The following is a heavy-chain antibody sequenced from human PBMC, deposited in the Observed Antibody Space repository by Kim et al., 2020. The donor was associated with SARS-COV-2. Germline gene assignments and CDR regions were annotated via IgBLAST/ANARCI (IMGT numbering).Heavy chain of an antibody. CDR3: ARDRVLGATGDAFDI. CDR2: INPNSGGT. Sequence: ASVKVSCKASGYTFTGYYMHWVRQAPGQGLEWMGWINPNSGGTNYAQKFQGRVTMTRDTSISTAYMELSRLRSDDTAVYYCARDRVLGATGDAFDIWGQGTMVTVSS. CDR1: GYTFTGYY. D-gene: IGHD1-26*01. J-gene: IGHJ3*02. V-gene: IGHV1-2*02.